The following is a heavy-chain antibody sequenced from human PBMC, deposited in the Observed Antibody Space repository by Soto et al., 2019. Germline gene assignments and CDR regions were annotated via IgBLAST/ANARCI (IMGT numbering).Heavy chain of an antibody. J-gene: IGHJ4*02. D-gene: IGHD3-22*01. Sequence: GGSLRLSCAASGFTVSSNYMSWVRQAPGKGLEWVSVIYSGGSTYYADSVKGRFTISRDNSKNTLYLQMNSLRAEDTAVYYCARDISSGYYYYFDYWGQGTLLTVSS. CDR1: GFTVSSNY. V-gene: IGHV3-53*01. CDR3: ARDISSGYYYYFDY. CDR2: IYSGGST.